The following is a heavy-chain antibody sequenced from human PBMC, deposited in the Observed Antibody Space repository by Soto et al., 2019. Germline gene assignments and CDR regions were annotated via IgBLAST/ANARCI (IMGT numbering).Heavy chain of an antibody. CDR3: ASHPPYCSSTSCSDY. V-gene: IGHV4-30-2*01. CDR1: GGSISSGGYS. J-gene: IGHJ4*02. Sequence: QLQLQESGSGLVKPSQTLSLTCAVSGGSISSGGYSWSWIRQPPGKGLEWIGYIYHRGSTYYNPSLKSRVTISVDRSKNQVSLKLSSVTAADTAVYYCASHPPYCSSTSCSDYWGQGTLVTVSS. CDR2: IYHRGST. D-gene: IGHD2-2*01.